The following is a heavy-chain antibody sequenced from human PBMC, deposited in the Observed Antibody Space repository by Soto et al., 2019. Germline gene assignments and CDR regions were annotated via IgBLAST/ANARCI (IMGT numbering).Heavy chain of an antibody. V-gene: IGHV1-46*01. J-gene: IGHJ3*02. Sequence: ASVKVSCKASGYTFTSYYMHWVRQAPGQGLEWMGIINPSGGSTSYAQKFQGRVTMTRDTSTSTVYMELSSLRSEDTAVYYCARVRSEFGRSYSGAFDISGQGTMVTVS. CDR2: INPSGGST. D-gene: IGHD1-26*01. CDR3: ARVRSEFGRSYSGAFDI. CDR1: GYTFTSYY.